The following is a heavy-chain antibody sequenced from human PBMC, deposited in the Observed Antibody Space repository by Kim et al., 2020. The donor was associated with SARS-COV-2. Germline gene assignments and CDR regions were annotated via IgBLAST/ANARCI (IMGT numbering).Heavy chain of an antibody. Sequence: GGSLRLSCAASGFTFSDYDMSWIRQAPGKGLEWVSYISSSSSYTNYADSVKGRFTITRDNAKNSLYLQMNSLRAEDTAVYYCARVIYGDYMGYYFDYWGQGTLVTVSS. CDR2: ISSSSSYT. CDR3: ARVIYGDYMGYYFDY. J-gene: IGHJ4*02. V-gene: IGHV3-11*06. CDR1: GFTFSDYD. D-gene: IGHD4-17*01.